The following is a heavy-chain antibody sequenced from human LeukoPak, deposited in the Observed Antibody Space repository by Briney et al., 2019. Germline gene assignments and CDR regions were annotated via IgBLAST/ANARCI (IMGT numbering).Heavy chain of an antibody. Sequence: ASVKVSCKASGYTFTSYYMHWVRQAPGQGLEWMGIINPSGGSTSYAQKFQGRVTMTRDTSTSTAYMELSSLRSEDTAVYYCATVTPLKLLWFGEFDYWGQGTLVTVSS. CDR2: INPSGGST. V-gene: IGHV1-46*01. D-gene: IGHD3-10*01. CDR1: GYTFTSYY. J-gene: IGHJ4*02. CDR3: ATVTPLKLLWFGEFDY.